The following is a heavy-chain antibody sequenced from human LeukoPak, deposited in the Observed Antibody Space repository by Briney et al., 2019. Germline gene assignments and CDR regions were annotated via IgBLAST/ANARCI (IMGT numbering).Heavy chain of an antibody. CDR3: ARGVPPDAMDI. CDR1: GYTFTSYG. V-gene: IGHV1-18*01. Sequence: SVKVSCKASGYTFTSYGITWVRQAPGQGLEWMGWISAYNGNTNYAQKLQARVTMTTDTSTTTSYMELRSLTSDDTAVYYCARGVPPDAMDIWGQGTTVTVSS. J-gene: IGHJ6*02. CDR2: ISAYNGNT.